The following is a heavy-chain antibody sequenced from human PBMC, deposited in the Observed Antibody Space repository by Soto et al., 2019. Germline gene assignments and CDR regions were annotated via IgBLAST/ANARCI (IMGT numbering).Heavy chain of an antibody. J-gene: IGHJ6*02. V-gene: IGHV3-15*07. CDR3: TTDMVFLIMYGMDV. Sequence: GGSLRLSCAASGFIFSNAWMSWVRQAPGKGLEWVGRIKSKTDGGTTDYAAPVKGRFTISRDDSKNTLYLQMNSLKTEDTAVYYCTTDMVFLIMYGMDVWGQGTTVTVSS. CDR1: GFIFSNAW. D-gene: IGHD3-10*01. CDR2: IKSKTDGGTT.